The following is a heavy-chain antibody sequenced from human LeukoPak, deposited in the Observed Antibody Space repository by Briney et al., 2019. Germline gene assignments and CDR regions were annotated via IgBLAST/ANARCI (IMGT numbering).Heavy chain of an antibody. CDR3: AHRPVWFGQFDY. J-gene: IGHJ4*02. CDR1: GFSLSTGGVG. CDR2: IYWDDDK. D-gene: IGHD3-10*01. V-gene: IGHV2-5*02. Sequence: KESGPTLVKPTQTLTLTCTFSGFSLSTGGVGVGWIRQPPGKALEWVASIYWDDDKRYSPSLKSRLTITRDTSKNQVVLTMTNMDPVDTATYYCAHRPVWFGQFDYWGQGTLVTVSS.